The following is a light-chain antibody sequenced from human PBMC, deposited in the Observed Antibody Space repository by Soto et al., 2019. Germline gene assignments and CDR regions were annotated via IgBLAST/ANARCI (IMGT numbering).Light chain of an antibody. J-gene: IGKJ1*01. CDR2: GAS. CDR3: QQYNNWPPWT. CDR1: QSVSSK. V-gene: IGKV3-15*01. Sequence: EIVMTQSPATLSLSPGERATLSCRASQSVSSKLARYQQKPGQAPRLLIYGASTRATGIPARFSGSGSGTEFTLTISSLQSEDVATYYCQQYNNWPPWTFGQGTKVEVK.